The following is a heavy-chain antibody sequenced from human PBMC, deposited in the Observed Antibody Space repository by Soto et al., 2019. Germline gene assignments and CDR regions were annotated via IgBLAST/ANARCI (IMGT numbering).Heavy chain of an antibody. CDR1: GFTFSSYW. V-gene: IGHV3-7*01. D-gene: IGHD4-17*01. J-gene: IGHJ4*02. CDR2: IKQDGSEK. Sequence: GGSLRLSCAASGFTFSSYWMSWVRQAPGKGLEWVANIKQDGSEKYYVDSVKGRFTISRENAKNPRYLQMNSLRAEDTAVYYCARDLRDYGDYDPYYFDYWGQGTLVTVSS. CDR3: ARDLRDYGDYDPYYFDY.